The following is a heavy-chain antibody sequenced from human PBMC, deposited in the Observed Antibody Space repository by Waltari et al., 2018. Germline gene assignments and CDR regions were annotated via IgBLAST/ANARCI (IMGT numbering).Heavy chain of an antibody. CDR3: ASEYSGYDLPPDY. D-gene: IGHD5-12*01. Sequence: QVQLQESGPGLVKPSETLSLTCAVSGYSISSGDYWGWIRQPPGKGLEWIGTIYHIGSTYSNPALKSRVTISVDTSKNHFSLRLTSVTAADTALYYCASEYSGYDLPPDYWGQGTLVTVSS. CDR1: GYSISSGDY. J-gene: IGHJ4*02. CDR2: IYHIGST. V-gene: IGHV4-38-2*01.